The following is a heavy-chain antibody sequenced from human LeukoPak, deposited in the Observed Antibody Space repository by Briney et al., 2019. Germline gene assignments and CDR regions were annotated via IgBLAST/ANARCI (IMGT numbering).Heavy chain of an antibody. CDR1: GGSVSSGSYY. CDR3: ARDSYYYDSSGYNLRGGAFDI. CDR2: IYYSGST. J-gene: IGHJ3*02. Sequence: KPSETLSLTCTVSGGSVSSGSYYWSWIRQPPGKGLEWIGYIYYSGSTNYNSSLKSRVTISVDTSKNQFSLKLSSVTAADTAVYYCARDSYYYDSSGYNLRGGAFDIWGQGTMVTVSS. V-gene: IGHV4-61*01. D-gene: IGHD3-22*01.